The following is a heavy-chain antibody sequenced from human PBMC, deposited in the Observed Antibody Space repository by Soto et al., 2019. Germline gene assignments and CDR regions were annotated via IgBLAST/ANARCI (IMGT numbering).Heavy chain of an antibody. CDR2: ISYDGSNK. CDR3: ARDGLDSSLYYYYGMDV. D-gene: IGHD3-22*01. V-gene: IGHV3-30-3*01. Sequence: SCAXSGFTFSSYAMHWVRQAPGKGLEWVAVISYDGSNKYYADSVKGRFTISRDNSKNTLYLQMNSLRAEDTAVYYCARDGLDSSLYYYYGMDVWGQGTTVTVSS. CDR1: GFTFSSYA. J-gene: IGHJ6*02.